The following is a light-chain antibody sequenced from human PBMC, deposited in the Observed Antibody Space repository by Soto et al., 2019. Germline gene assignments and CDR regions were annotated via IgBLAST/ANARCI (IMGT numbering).Light chain of an antibody. CDR3: QRYGSSSPIT. Sequence: EIVLTQSPGTLSLSPGERATLSCRASQSVSSSYLAWYQQRPGQAPRLLIYGASGRATGVPDRFSGGGSETDFTLTISRLEPEDFAVYYCQRYGSSSPITFGQGTRLEIK. J-gene: IGKJ5*01. CDR2: GAS. V-gene: IGKV3-20*01. CDR1: QSVSSSY.